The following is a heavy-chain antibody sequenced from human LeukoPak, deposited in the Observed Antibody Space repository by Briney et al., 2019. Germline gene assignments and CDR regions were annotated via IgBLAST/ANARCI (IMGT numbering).Heavy chain of an antibody. CDR1: GFTFSSYS. J-gene: IGHJ6*02. CDR3: AVLEWFRYGMDV. D-gene: IGHD3-3*01. Sequence: GGSLRLSCAASGFTFSSYSMNWVRQAPGKGLEWVSSISSSSYIYYADSVKGRFTISRDNAKNSLYLQMNSLRAEDTAVYYCAVLEWFRYGMDVWGQGTTVTVSS. V-gene: IGHV3-21*01. CDR2: ISSSSYI.